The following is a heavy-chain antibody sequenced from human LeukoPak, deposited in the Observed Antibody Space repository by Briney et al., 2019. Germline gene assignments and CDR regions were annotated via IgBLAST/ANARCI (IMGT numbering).Heavy chain of an antibody. Sequence: PGGSLRLSCAASGFTFSSYAMSWVRQAPGKGLEWVSAISGSGGSTYYADSVKGRFTISRDDSKNTLYLQMHGLRNEDTAVYFCAKGGQALRYFDWLDSWGQGTLVTVSS. V-gene: IGHV3-23*01. CDR1: GFTFSSYA. D-gene: IGHD3-9*01. J-gene: IGHJ5*01. CDR3: AKGGQALRYFDWLDS. CDR2: ISGSGGST.